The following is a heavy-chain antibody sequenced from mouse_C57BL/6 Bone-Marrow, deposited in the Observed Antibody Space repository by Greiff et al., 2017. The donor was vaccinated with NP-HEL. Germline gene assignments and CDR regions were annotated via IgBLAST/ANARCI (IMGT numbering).Heavy chain of an antibody. CDR1: GYSFTGYF. V-gene: IGHV1-20*01. Sequence: VQLKQSGPELVKPGDSVKISCKASGYSFTGYFMNWVMQSHGKSLEWIGRINPFNGDTFYNQKFKGKATLTVDKSSSTAHMELRSLTSEDSAVYYCARGSYDGSSLDYWGQGTTLTVSS. CDR3: ARGSYDGSSLDY. D-gene: IGHD1-1*01. J-gene: IGHJ2*01. CDR2: INPFNGDT.